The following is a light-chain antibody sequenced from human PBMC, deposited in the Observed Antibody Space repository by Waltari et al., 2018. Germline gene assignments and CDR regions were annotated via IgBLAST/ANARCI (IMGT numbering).Light chain of an antibody. CDR3: QQYTSSPWT. Sequence: EIVLTQSPGTLSLSPGERATLSCRASQTFSNNYLAWYQQKPGQAPMLLVHGISLRAAGIPDRFSGIGSGTDFTLIISSLEPEDFGVYYCQQYTSSPWTFAQGTKVEI. CDR1: QTFSNNY. J-gene: IGKJ1*01. V-gene: IGKV3-20*01. CDR2: GIS.